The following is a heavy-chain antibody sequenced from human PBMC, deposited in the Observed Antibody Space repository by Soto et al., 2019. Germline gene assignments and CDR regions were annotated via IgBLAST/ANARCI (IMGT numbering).Heavy chain of an antibody. J-gene: IGHJ4*02. CDR1: GFNIRSYA. Sequence: RLPYAASGFNIRSYAMSRISKEQRTGLEWVSAISGSGDSTYYADSVKGRFTMSRDNSKNTLYLQMNSLRAEDAAVYYCATGQKASCATIRCYSFDYWGQGALVTVSS. D-gene: IGHD2-15*01. CDR2: ISGSGDST. CDR3: ATGQKASCATIRCYSFDY. V-gene: IGHV3-23*01.